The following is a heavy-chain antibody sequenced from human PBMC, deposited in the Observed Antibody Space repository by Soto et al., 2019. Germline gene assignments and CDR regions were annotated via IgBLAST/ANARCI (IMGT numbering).Heavy chain of an antibody. CDR1: GFTFSSYG. V-gene: IGHV3-30*18. CDR3: AKDRRRVYDDSSGYGMDV. J-gene: IGHJ6*02. Sequence: GGSLRLSCAASGFTFSSYGMHWVRQAPGKGLEWVAVISYDGSNKYYADSVKGRFTISRDNSKNTLYLQMNSLRAEDTAVYYCAKDRRRVYDDSSGYGMDVWGQGTTVTVSS. CDR2: ISYDGSNK. D-gene: IGHD3-22*01.